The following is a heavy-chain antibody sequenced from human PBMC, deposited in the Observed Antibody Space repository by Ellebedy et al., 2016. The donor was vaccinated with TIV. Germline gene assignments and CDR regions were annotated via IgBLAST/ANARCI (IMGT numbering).Heavy chain of an antibody. D-gene: IGHD3-10*01. Sequence: GESLKISCAASGFTFSSNWMSWARQTPGKGLEWVAYIKHVGSEKYYVDSVKGRFTISRDNAKNSLYLQMNSLRAEDTAVYYCARGRSFNWGQGTLVTVSS. J-gene: IGHJ4*02. CDR1: GFTFSSNW. CDR3: ARGRSFN. CDR2: IKHVGSEK. V-gene: IGHV3-7*03.